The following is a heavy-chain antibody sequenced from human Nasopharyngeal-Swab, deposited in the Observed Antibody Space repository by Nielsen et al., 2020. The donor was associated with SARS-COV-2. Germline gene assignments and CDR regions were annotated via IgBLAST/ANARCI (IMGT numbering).Heavy chain of an antibody. CDR3: GRDVVDSSKWFYDRFDP. CDR2: ITSSSIYI. Sequence: GGSLRLSCTVSGFTFSSFSMNWVRQAPGKGLEWVSSITSSSIYIYYADSVKGRFTISRDDATNSLFLQMNSLRAEDTAVYYCGRDVVDSSKWFYDRFDPWGQGTLVTVSS. J-gene: IGHJ5*02. CDR1: GFTFSSFS. D-gene: IGHD2-21*01. V-gene: IGHV3-21*06.